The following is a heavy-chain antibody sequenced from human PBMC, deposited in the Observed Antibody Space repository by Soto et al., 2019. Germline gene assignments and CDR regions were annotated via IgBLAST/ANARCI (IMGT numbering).Heavy chain of an antibody. D-gene: IGHD1-1*01. Sequence: QVQLVQSGAEVKEPGASVRVSCKASGYTFTSYGITWVRQAPGQGLEWMGWISAYNGNTNYAQRLQGRVTMTTDTSTTTAYMELRSLRSDDTAVYYCARGQKLFQDGRFDYWGQGTLVTVSS. CDR3: ARGQKLFQDGRFDY. J-gene: IGHJ4*02. V-gene: IGHV1-18*01. CDR1: GYTFTSYG. CDR2: ISAYNGNT.